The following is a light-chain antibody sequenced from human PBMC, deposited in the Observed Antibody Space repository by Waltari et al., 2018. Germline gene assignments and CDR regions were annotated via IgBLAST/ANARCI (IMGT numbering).Light chain of an antibody. Sequence: QSALTQPASVSGSYGQSITISCGDVAYFNLVSWYQQQPGKAPKVIIYEGNKRPSGLSDRFSGSKSGNTASLTISGLQADDQADYYCCSYAGGNSWVFGGGTKLTVL. J-gene: IGLJ3*02. V-gene: IGLV2-23*01. CDR3: CSYAGGNSWV. CDR1: DVAYFNL. CDR2: EGN.